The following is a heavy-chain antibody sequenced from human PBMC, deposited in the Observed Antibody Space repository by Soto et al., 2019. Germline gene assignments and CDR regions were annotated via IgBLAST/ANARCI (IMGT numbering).Heavy chain of an antibody. CDR3: ARGTYGDPHFDY. Sequence: PSETLSLTCTVSGGSISSSSYYWGWIRQPPGKGLEWIGCIYYSGSTYYNPSLKSRVTISVDTSKNQFSLKLSSVTAADTAVYYCARGTYGDPHFDYWGQGTLVTVSS. CDR2: IYYSGST. D-gene: IGHD4-17*01. J-gene: IGHJ4*02. V-gene: IGHV4-39*07. CDR1: GGSISSSSYY.